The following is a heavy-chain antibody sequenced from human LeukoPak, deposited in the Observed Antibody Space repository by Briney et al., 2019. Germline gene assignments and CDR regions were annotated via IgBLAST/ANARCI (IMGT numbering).Heavy chain of an antibody. CDR3: ARDWPGLLWFGELLQRFDD. CDR2: IIPIFGTA. V-gene: IGHV1-69*05. D-gene: IGHD3-10*01. CDR1: GGTFSSYA. J-gene: IGHJ4*02. Sequence: EASVKVSCKASGGTFSSYAISWVRQAPGQGLEWMGGIIPIFGTANYAEKFQGRVTITTDESTSTAYLELSSLRSEDTAVYYCARDWPGLLWFGELLQRFDDWGQGTLVTVSS.